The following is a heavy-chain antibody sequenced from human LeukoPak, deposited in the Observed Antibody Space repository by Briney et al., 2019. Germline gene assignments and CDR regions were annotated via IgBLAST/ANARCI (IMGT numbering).Heavy chain of an antibody. Sequence: PGGSLRLSCEVSGFTFSSYHMNWVRQTPGKELEWVSSIGSSGSYIYYADSVKGRFTISRDNAKNSLYLQMNSLRAEDTAVYYCARASSGSPDYWGQGTLVTVSS. V-gene: IGHV3-21*01. D-gene: IGHD3-3*01. CDR3: ARASSGSPDY. J-gene: IGHJ4*02. CDR1: GFTFSSYH. CDR2: IGSSGSYI.